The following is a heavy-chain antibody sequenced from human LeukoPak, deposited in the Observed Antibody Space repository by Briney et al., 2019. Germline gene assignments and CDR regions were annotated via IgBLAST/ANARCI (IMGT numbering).Heavy chain of an antibody. J-gene: IGHJ5*02. V-gene: IGHV4-59*08. D-gene: IGHD1-1*01. Sequence: SETLSLTCTVSGGSISSYYWSWIRQPPGKGLEWIGYIYYSGSTYYNPSLKSRVTISVDTSKNQFSLKLSSVTAADTAVYYCARPVPSRLGWFDPWGQGTLVTVSS. CDR2: IYYSGST. CDR1: GGSISSYY. CDR3: ARPVPSRLGWFDP.